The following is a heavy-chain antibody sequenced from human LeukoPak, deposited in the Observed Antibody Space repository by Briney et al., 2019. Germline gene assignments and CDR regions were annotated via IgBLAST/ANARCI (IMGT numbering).Heavy chain of an antibody. CDR3: ARDMLLGDAFDI. V-gene: IGHV3-20*04. CDR1: GFLFEDHA. D-gene: IGHD2-15*01. CDR2: INWNGGST. J-gene: IGHJ3*02. Sequence: VRSLRLSCATSGFLFEDHAINWVRQAPGKGLEWVSNINWNGGSTGYADSVKARFTISRDNAKNSLYLQMNGLRDDDTALYFCARDMLLGDAFDIWGQGAMVIVSS.